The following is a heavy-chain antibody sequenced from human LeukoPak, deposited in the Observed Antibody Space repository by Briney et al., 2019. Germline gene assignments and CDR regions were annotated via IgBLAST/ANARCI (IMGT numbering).Heavy chain of an antibody. J-gene: IGHJ4*02. D-gene: IGHD6-6*01. Sequence: GSLRLSCAASGFTFSSYSMNWVRQAPGKGLEWIGYIYYSGSTDYNPSLKSRVTISVDTSKNQFSLKLSSVTAADTAVYYCARYGAARPVDYWGQGTLVTVSS. V-gene: IGHV4-59*08. CDR2: IYYSGST. CDR3: ARYGAARPVDY. CDR1: GFTFSSYS.